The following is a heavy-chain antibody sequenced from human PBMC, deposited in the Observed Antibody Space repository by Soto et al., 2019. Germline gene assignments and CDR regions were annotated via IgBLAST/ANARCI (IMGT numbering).Heavy chain of an antibody. CDR3: ARDRDYYYDSSGYAY. CDR2: ISAYNGNT. CDR1: GYTFTSYY. V-gene: IGHV1-18*04. Sequence: ASVKVSCKASGYTFTSYYMHWVRQAPGQGLEWMGWISAYNGNTNYAQKLQGRVTMTTDTSTSTAYMELRSLRSDDTAVYYCARDRDYYYDSSGYAYWGQGTLVTVSS. J-gene: IGHJ4*02. D-gene: IGHD3-22*01.